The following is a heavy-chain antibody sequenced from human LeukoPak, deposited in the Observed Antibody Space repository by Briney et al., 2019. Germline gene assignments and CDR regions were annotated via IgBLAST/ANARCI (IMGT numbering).Heavy chain of an antibody. J-gene: IGHJ4*02. V-gene: IGHV3-23*01. D-gene: IGHD2-8*01. CDR2: ISGSGGST. CDR3: ANLYRKAMFDY. Sequence: GGSLRLSCAVAGFTFSSYAMNWVRQAPGKGLEWVPAISGSGGSTYYADSVKGRFTISRDNSKNTLYLQMNSLRAEDTAVYYCANLYRKAMFDYWGQGTLVTVSS. CDR1: GFTFSSYA.